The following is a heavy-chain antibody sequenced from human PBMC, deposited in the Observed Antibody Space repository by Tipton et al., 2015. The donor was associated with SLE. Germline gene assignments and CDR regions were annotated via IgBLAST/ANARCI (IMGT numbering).Heavy chain of an antibody. CDR2: GST. CDR3: ARVAVVTPRHAIDI. D-gene: IGHD4-23*01. J-gene: IGHJ3*02. V-gene: IGHV4-61*02. CDR1: GGSITRGSYY. Sequence: TLSLTCSVSGGSITRGSYYWSWFRQPAGKGLEWIGGSTNYNPSLKSRVTISLDTSKNQFSLKLISVTAADTAVYYCARVAVVTPRHAIDIWGQGTVVTVSS.